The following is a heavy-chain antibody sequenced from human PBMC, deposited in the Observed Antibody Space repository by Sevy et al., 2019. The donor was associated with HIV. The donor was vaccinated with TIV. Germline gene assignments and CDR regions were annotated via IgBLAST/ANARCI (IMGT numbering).Heavy chain of an antibody. CDR2: IDPSDSST. D-gene: IGHD5-12*01. J-gene: IGHJ6*04. CDR3: ARRGHGYSGGMDV. Sequence: HGESLKISCKGSGYSFTSYWISWVRQMPGKGLEWMGRIDPSDSSTNYSPSFQGHVTISADKSIRTAYLQCGSLKASDTAMYYCARRGHGYSGGMDVWGKGTTVTVSS. V-gene: IGHV5-10-1*01. CDR1: GYSFTSYW.